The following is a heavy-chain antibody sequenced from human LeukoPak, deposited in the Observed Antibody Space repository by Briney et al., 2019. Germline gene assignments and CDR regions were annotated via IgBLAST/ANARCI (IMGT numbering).Heavy chain of an antibody. CDR1: RFTFCSFA. V-gene: IGHV3-23*01. J-gene: IGHJ4*02. CDR3: AKESPSFDY. CDR2: ISGSGDST. Sequence: PGGSLRLSCTASRFTFCSFAMSWVRQAPGNGVQWVSSISGSGDSTHFADSVKGRFTISRDNSKNTVYLQMNSLRAEDTAVYYCAKESPSFDYWGQGNLVTVSS.